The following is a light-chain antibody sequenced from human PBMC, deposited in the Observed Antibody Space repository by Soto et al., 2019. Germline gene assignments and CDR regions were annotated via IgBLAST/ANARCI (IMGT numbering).Light chain of an antibody. CDR1: QSVSSSY. J-gene: IGKJ5*01. Sequence: EMLLTQYPGSLSLSLEERATLACRSSQSVSSSYLAWYQQKPGQAPRLLIYGASNRATGIPARFSGSGSGTDFTLTISSLEPEDFAVYYCQQRSNWPITFCQGTRLE. V-gene: IGKV3D-20*02. CDR3: QQRSNWPIT. CDR2: GAS.